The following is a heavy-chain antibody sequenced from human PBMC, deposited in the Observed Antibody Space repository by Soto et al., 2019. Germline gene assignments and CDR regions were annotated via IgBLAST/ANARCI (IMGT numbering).Heavy chain of an antibody. D-gene: IGHD6-6*01. CDR1: GFTFSSYW. CDR3: ARGSSWKNYYCYMDV. Sequence: GGSLRLSCAASGFTFSSYWMSWVRQAPGKGLEWVANIKQDGSEKYYVDSVKGRFTISRDNAKNSLYLQMNSLRAEDTAVYYCARGSSWKNYYCYMDVWGKGTTVTVSS. V-gene: IGHV3-7*03. CDR2: IKQDGSEK. J-gene: IGHJ6*03.